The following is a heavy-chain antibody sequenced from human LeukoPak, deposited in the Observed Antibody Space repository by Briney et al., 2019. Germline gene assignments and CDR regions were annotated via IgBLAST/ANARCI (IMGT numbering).Heavy chain of an antibody. D-gene: IGHD4-23*01. CDR1: GFTFSSYS. CDR2: ISSSSSYI. CDR3: AKSLVRWAFDY. J-gene: IGHJ4*02. Sequence: GGSLRLSCAASGFTFSSYSMNWVRQAPGKGLEWVSSISSSSSYIYYADSVKGRFTISRDNSKNTLYLQMNSLRAEDTALYYCAKSLVRWAFDYWGQGTLVTVSS. V-gene: IGHV3-21*04.